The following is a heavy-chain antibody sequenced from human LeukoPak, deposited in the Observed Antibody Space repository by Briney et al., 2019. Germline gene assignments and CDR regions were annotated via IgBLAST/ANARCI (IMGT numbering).Heavy chain of an antibody. CDR2: IYYSGST. D-gene: IGHD3-22*01. J-gene: IGHJ3*02. CDR3: ASSRRYYYDSSGYYASDI. V-gene: IGHV4-30-4*08. CDR1: GGSISSGDYY. Sequence: SETLSLTCTVSGGSISSGDYYWSWLRQPPGKGLEWNGYIYYSGSTYYNPSLKSRVTISVDTSKNQFSLKLSSVTAADTAVYYCASSRRYYYDSSGYYASDIWGQGTMVTVSS.